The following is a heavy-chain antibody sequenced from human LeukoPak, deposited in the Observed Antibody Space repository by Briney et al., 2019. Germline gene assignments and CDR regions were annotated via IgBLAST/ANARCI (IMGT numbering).Heavy chain of an antibody. CDR3: ARRGFSDSRGYYPDFDY. V-gene: IGHV3-72*01. Sequence: PGGSLRLSCVASGFTFSDYYMDWDRQAPGKGLEWVGRARDKANSHTTVYAASVRGRFIISRDDSKSSLFLQMNGLKTEDTAVYFCARRGFSDSRGYYPDFDYWGRGTLVTVSS. D-gene: IGHD3-22*01. CDR2: ARDKANSHTT. J-gene: IGHJ4*02. CDR1: GFTFSDYY.